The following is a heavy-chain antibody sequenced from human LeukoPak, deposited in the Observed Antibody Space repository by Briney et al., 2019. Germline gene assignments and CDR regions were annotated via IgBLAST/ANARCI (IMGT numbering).Heavy chain of an antibody. CDR1: GFTFSGSA. Sequence: GGSLRLSCAAPGFTFSGSAMHWVRQASGKGLEWVGRIRSKANSYATAYAASVKGRFTISRDDSKNTAYLQMNSLKTEDTAVYYCTSWVAAIRDYFDYWGQGTLVTVSS. J-gene: IGHJ4*02. CDR3: TSWVAAIRDYFDY. D-gene: IGHD2-15*01. V-gene: IGHV3-73*01. CDR2: IRSKANSYAT.